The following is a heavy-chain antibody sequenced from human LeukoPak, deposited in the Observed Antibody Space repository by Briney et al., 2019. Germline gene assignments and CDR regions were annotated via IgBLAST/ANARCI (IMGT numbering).Heavy chain of an antibody. CDR3: AKAYDILTGYMIDY. J-gene: IGHJ4*02. V-gene: IGHV3-23*01. CDR2: ISGSGGST. Sequence: GGSLRLSCAASGFTFSSYAMSWVRQAPGKGLEWVSAISGSGGSTYYADSVKGRFTISRDNSKNTLYLQMNSLRAEDTAVYYCAKAYDILTGYMIDYWGQGTLVTVPS. D-gene: IGHD3-9*01. CDR1: GFTFSSYA.